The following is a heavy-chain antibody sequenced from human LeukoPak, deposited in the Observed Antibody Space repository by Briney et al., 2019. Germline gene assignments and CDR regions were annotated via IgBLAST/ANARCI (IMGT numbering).Heavy chain of an antibody. J-gene: IGHJ5*02. Sequence: VASVNVSCKASGGTFSSYAISWVRQAAGQGREWMGRIIPILGIANYAQKFQGRVTITADKSPSTASMELSSLRSEDTAVYSCALCGVFWFDPWGQGTLVTVSS. CDR3: ALCGVFWFDP. V-gene: IGHV1-69*04. CDR1: GGTFSSYA. D-gene: IGHD2-2*01. CDR2: IIPILGIA.